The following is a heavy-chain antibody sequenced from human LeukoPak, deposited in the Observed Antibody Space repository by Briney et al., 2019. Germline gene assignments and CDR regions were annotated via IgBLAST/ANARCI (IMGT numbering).Heavy chain of an antibody. D-gene: IGHD2-15*01. Sequence: PSETLSLTCTVSGGSISSYYWSWIRQPPGKGLEWIGYIYYSGSTNYNPSLKSRVTISVDTSKNQFSLKLSSVTAADTAVYYCARVMVNWFDPWGQGTLVTVSS. CDR1: GGSISSYY. V-gene: IGHV4-59*12. J-gene: IGHJ5*02. CDR3: ARVMVNWFDP. CDR2: IYYSGST.